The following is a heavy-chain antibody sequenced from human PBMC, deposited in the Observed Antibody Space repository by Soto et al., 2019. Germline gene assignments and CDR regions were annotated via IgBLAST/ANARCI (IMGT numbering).Heavy chain of an antibody. CDR1: GFTFSNNA. V-gene: IGHV3-23*01. Sequence: GGSLRLSCAASGFTFSNNAMNWVRQAPGKGLEWVSAIGSGGATISADSVKGRFTISRDNSKNTVFLQMNSLRAEDTAIYYCARVRSNWGSDYWGQGIPVTVSS. CDR2: IGSGGAT. J-gene: IGHJ4*02. D-gene: IGHD7-27*01. CDR3: ARVRSNWGSDY.